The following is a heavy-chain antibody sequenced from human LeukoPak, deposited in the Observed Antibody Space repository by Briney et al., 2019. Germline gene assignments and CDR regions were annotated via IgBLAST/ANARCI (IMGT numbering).Heavy chain of an antibody. CDR1: GGSISSYY. CDR2: IYYTGRT. D-gene: IGHD2-21*02. J-gene: IGHJ4*02. Sequence: SETLSLTCTVSGGSISSYYWSWIRQPPGKGLEWIGYIYYTGRTNYNPSLKSRVTVSVDTSKNQFSLKLSSVTAADTAVYYCATWRTAKTAFVYWGQGTLVTVSS. V-gene: IGHV4-59*08. CDR3: ATWRTAKTAFVY.